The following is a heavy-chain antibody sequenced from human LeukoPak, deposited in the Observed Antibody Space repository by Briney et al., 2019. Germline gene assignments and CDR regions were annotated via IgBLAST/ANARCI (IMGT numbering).Heavy chain of an antibody. CDR1: GGTFSSYA. D-gene: IGHD3-16*01. CDR3: AREEDYYDYVWGCHY. Sequence: SVKVSCKASGGTFSSYAISWVRQAPGQGLEWMGGIIPIFGTANYAQKFQGRDTITADESTSTAYMELSRLRSDDTAVYYCAREEDYYDYVWGCHYWGQGTLVTVSS. J-gene: IGHJ4*02. CDR2: IIPIFGTA. V-gene: IGHV1-69*01.